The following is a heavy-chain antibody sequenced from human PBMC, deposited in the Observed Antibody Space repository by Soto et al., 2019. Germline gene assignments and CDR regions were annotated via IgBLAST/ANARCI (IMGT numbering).Heavy chain of an antibody. CDR3: ARGRSSSGVAVTRH. D-gene: IGHD6-13*01. V-gene: IGHV3-30-3*01. Sequence: PGGSLRLSCAASGFTFSSYAMHWVRQAPGKGLEWVAVISYDGSNKYYADSVKGRFTISRDNSKNTLYLQMNSLRAEDTAVYYCARGRSSSGVAVTRHWGQGTLVTVSS. J-gene: IGHJ1*01. CDR1: GFTFSSYA. CDR2: ISYDGSNK.